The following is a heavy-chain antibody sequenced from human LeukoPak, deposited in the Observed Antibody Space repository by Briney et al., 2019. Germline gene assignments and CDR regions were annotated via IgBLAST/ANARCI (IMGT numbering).Heavy chain of an antibody. V-gene: IGHV4-39*01. CDR3: ASSTSGEGYDSSGYYYFDY. Sequence: SETPSLTCTVSGGSISSSSYYWGWIRQPPGKGLEWIGSIYYSGSTYYNPSLKSRVTISVDTSKNQFSLKLSSVTAADTAVYYCASSTSGEGYDSSGYYYFDYWGQGTLVTVSS. CDR1: GGSISSSSYY. CDR2: IYYSGST. D-gene: IGHD3-22*01. J-gene: IGHJ4*02.